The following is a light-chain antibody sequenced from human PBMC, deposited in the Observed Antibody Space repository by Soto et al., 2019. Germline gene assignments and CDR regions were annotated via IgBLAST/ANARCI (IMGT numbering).Light chain of an antibody. CDR1: SSDVGGYNL. J-gene: IGLJ1*01. CDR2: EGS. V-gene: IGLV2-23*03. Sequence: QSALTQPASVSGSPGQSITISCTGTSSDVGGYNLVSWYRQDPGKVLKLMIYEGSKRPSGVSNRFSGSKSGNTASLTISGLQAEDEADYYCCSYAGFSSFVFGAGTKVTVL. CDR3: CSYAGFSSFV.